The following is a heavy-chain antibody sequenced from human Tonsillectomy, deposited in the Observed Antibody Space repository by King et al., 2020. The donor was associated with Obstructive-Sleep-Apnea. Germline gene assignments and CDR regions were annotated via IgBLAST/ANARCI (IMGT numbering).Heavy chain of an antibody. V-gene: IGHV1-46*01. CDR2: INPTGGST. CDR3: ARAISSGWTYTWFDS. CDR1: GYSFTRHY. D-gene: IGHD3-22*01. Sequence: VQLVESGAEVKKPGASVKISCKASGYSFTRHYVHWVRQAPGQGPEWMGIINPTGGSTNYAQKFQGRVTVTRDTSTRTVYMVMTSLRSEDTAVYYCARAISSGWTYTWFDSWGQGTLVTVSS. J-gene: IGHJ5*01.